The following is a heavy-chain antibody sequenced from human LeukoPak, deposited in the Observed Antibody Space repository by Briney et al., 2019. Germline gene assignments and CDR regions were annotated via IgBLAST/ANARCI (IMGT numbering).Heavy chain of an antibody. CDR3: AKDGQAIAAAGPGDY. V-gene: IGHV3-23*01. Sequence: GSLKLSCSGSGFHFYRYCLNLVRQAPGKGLEWVSAISGSGGSTYYADSVEGRFTISRDNSKNTLYLQMNSLRAEDTAVYYCAKDGQAIAAAGPGDYWGQGTLVTVSS. CDR2: ISGSGGST. D-gene: IGHD6-13*01. J-gene: IGHJ4*02. CDR1: GFHFYRYC.